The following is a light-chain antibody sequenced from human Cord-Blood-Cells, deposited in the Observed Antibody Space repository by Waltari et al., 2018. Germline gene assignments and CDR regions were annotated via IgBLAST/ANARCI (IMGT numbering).Light chain of an antibody. CDR1: QSVLYSSNNKNY. Sequence: DIVMTQSPYSLAVSLGERATIKCKSSQSVLYSSNNKNYLAWYPQKPGQPPKLLIDWASTRATGVPDRFSGSGSGTDFTRTISSLQAEDVAVYYGQQYYSTPYSFGQGTKLEIK. CDR2: WAS. V-gene: IGKV4-1*01. CDR3: QQYYSTPYS. J-gene: IGKJ2*03.